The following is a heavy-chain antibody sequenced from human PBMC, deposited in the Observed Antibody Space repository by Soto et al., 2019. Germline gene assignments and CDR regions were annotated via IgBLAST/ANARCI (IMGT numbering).Heavy chain of an antibody. D-gene: IGHD3-22*01. CDR1: GDSISSYY. Sequence: QVQLQESGPGLVKPSETLSLTCAVSGDSISSYYCMWIRQPPGKGLESIGYLYYGRSANYNPSLKGRVTLSVATSTNQCSLTLSSMTAADTAVYYCALRSMAVVPEYWGQGTLVTVSS. CDR2: LYYGRSA. V-gene: IGHV4-59*01. J-gene: IGHJ4*02. CDR3: ALRSMAVVPEY.